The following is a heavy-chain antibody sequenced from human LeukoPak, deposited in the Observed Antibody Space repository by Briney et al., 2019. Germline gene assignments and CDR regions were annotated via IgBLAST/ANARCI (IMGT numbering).Heavy chain of an antibody. V-gene: IGHV3-30-3*01. CDR3: AKEDYDSSGYYPDY. CDR1: GFTFSSYA. D-gene: IGHD3-22*01. CDR2: ISYDGSNK. J-gene: IGHJ4*02. Sequence: PGGSLRLSCAASGFTFSSYAMHWVRQAPGKGLEWVAVISYDGSNKYYADSVKGRFTISRDNSKNTLYLQMNSLRAEDTAVYYCAKEDYDSSGYYPDYWGQGTLVTVSS.